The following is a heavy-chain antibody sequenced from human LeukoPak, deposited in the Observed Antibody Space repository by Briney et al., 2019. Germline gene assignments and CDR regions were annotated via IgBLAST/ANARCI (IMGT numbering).Heavy chain of an antibody. V-gene: IGHV1-69*05. Sequence: SVKVSCKASGGTFSGYAISWVRQAPGQGLEWMGGIIPIFGTANYAQKFQGRVTITTDESTSTAYMELSSLRSEDTAVYYCARDHDVGYCSSTSCYGAFDIWGQGTMVTVSS. CDR1: GGTFSGYA. CDR2: IIPIFGTA. D-gene: IGHD2-2*01. CDR3: ARDHDVGYCSSTSCYGAFDI. J-gene: IGHJ3*02.